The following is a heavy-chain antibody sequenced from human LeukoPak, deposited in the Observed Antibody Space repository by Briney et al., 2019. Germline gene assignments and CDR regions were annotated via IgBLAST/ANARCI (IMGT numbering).Heavy chain of an antibody. D-gene: IGHD3-22*01. J-gene: IGHJ4*02. CDR2: IYYSGST. CDR1: GGSISNYY. CDR3: ARRGRLYYDSSGYLYYFDY. Sequence: PSETLSLTCTVSGGSISNYYWSWIRQPPGKGLEWIGYIYYSGSTNYNPSLKSRVTISVDTSKNQFSLKLSSVTAADTAVYYCARRGRLYYDSSGYLYYFDYWGQGTPVTVSS. V-gene: IGHV4-59*01.